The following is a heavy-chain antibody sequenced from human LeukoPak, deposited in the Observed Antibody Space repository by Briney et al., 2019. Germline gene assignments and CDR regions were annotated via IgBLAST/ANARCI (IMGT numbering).Heavy chain of an antibody. CDR3: ARHLVPYGHDY. J-gene: IGHJ4*02. CDR2: IYYSGST. CDR1: GGSISSYY. V-gene: IGHV4-59*08. D-gene: IGHD2-8*01. Sequence: SETLSLTCTVSGGSISSYYWRWIRQPPGKGLEWIGYIYYSGSTNYNPSLKRRVTISVDTSKNQFSLKLSSVTAADTAVYYCARHLVPYGHDYWGQGTLVTVSS.